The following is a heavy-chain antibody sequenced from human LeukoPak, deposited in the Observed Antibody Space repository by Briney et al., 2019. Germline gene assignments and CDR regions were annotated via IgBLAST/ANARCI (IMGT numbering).Heavy chain of an antibody. CDR2: IYSSGGT. V-gene: IGHV3-53*01. Sequence: GGSLRLSCATSGFTFSNYEMTWVRQAPGKGLECVSVIYSSGGTYYADSVKGRFTISRDNSKNTLYLQMNSLRAEDTAVYYCASDYYYGSGSFYSWGQGTLVTVSS. CDR3: ASDYYYGSGSFYS. CDR1: GFTFSNYE. J-gene: IGHJ4*02. D-gene: IGHD3-10*01.